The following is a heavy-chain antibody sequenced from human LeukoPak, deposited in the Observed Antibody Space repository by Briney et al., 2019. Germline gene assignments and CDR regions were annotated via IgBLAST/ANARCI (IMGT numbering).Heavy chain of an antibody. CDR1: GGSISSSNW. V-gene: IGHV4-4*02. J-gene: IGHJ4*02. CDR2: IYHSGST. D-gene: IGHD3-3*01. Sequence: SGTLSLTCAVSGGSISSSNWWSWVRQPPGKGLEWIGEIYHSGSTNYNPSLKSRVTISIDTSKNQFSLRLNSVTAADTAVYYCARAYFETNYYTHFDSWGQGTLVTVSS. CDR3: ARAYFETNYYTHFDS.